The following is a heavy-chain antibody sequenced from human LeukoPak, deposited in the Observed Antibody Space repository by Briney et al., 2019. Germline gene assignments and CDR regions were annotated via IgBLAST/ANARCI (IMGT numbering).Heavy chain of an antibody. Sequence: GGSLRLSCAASGFTFSSYGMHWVRQAPGKGLEWVAVISYDGSNKYYADSVKGRFTISRDNSKNTLYLQMNSLRAEDTAVYYCARVHGRAAFDIWGQGTMVTVSS. CDR2: ISYDGSNK. V-gene: IGHV3-30*03. J-gene: IGHJ3*02. CDR3: ARVHGRAAFDI. CDR1: GFTFSSYG.